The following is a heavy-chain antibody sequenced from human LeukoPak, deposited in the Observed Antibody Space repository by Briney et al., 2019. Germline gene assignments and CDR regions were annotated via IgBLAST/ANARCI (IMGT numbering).Heavy chain of an antibody. V-gene: IGHV1-69*05. CDR2: IIPIFGTA. Sequence: SVKVSCKASGGAFSSYAISWVRQAPGQGLEWMGRIIPIFGTANYAQKFQGRVTITTDESTSTAYMELSSLRSEDTAVYYCASDLRWYYYDSSGYYFDYWGQGTLVTVSS. J-gene: IGHJ4*02. CDR1: GGAFSSYA. D-gene: IGHD3-22*01. CDR3: ASDLRWYYYDSSGYYFDY.